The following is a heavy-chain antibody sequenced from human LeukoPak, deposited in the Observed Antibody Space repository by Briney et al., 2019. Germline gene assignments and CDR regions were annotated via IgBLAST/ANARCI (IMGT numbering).Heavy chain of an antibody. V-gene: IGHV4-31*03. CDR3: ARVDGSGFDY. D-gene: IGHD3-10*01. Sequence: SQTLSLTCTVSGGSISSGGYSWSWIRQHPGKGLEWIGYIYYSGSTYYNPSLKSRVTISVDTSKNQFSLKLSSVTAADTAMYYCARVDGSGFDYWGQGTLVTVSS. J-gene: IGHJ4*02. CDR1: GGSISSGGYS. CDR2: IYYSGST.